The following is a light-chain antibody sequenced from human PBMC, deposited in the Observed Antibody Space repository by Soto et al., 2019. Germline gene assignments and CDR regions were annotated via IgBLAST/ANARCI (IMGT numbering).Light chain of an antibody. CDR3: LLSYSGARGVV. CDR2: DTS. V-gene: IGLV7-46*01. CDR1: TGAVTSGHY. Sequence: QAVVTQEPSLTVSPGGTVTLTSGSSTGAVTSGHYPYWFQQKPGQAPRTLIYDTSNKHSWTPARFSGSLLGGKAALTLSGAQPEDEAEYYCLLSYSGARGVVFGGGTKLTVL. J-gene: IGLJ2*01.